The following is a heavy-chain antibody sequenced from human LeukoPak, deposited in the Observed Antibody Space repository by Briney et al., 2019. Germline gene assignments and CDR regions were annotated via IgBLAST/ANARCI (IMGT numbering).Heavy chain of an antibody. CDR1: GFTFSNYW. CDR2: IKHDGSEK. V-gene: IGHV3-7*01. J-gene: IGHJ4*02. Sequence: PGGSLRLSCAASGFTFSNYWMSWVRQAPGKGLECVANIKHDGSEKYYVDSVKGRFTISRDNAKNSLYLQMNSLTAEDTALYYCARGRAVTDYWGQGTLVTVSS. D-gene: IGHD4-17*01. CDR3: ARGRAVTDY.